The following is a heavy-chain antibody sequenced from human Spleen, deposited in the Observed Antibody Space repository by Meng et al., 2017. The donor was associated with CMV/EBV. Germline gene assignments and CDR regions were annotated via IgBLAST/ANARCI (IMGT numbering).Heavy chain of an antibody. CDR3: AGGGPLADFNY. J-gene: IGHJ4*02. Sequence: CPVSGDSIISGDYYWNWIRQPPGKGLEWIGYIYDGGSTYYNPSLKSPVSISVDRSKNQFSLQLTPVTGADTAVYYCAGGGPLADFNYWGQGALVTVSS. V-gene: IGHV4-30-4*01. CDR2: IYDGGST. CDR1: GDSIISGDYY. D-gene: IGHD3-16*01.